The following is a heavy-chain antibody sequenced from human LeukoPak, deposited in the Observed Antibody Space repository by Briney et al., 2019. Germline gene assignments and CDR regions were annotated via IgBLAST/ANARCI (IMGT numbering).Heavy chain of an antibody. CDR1: GFTFSGSA. V-gene: IGHV3-73*01. Sequence: GGSLKLSCAASGFTFSGSAMHWVRQASGKGLEWVGRIRSKANSYATAYAASVKGRFTISRDDSKNTAYLQMNSLRAEDTAVYYCAKDHHDILTGYDYWGQGTLVTVSS. CDR2: IRSKANSYAT. J-gene: IGHJ4*02. D-gene: IGHD3-9*01. CDR3: AKDHHDILTGYDY.